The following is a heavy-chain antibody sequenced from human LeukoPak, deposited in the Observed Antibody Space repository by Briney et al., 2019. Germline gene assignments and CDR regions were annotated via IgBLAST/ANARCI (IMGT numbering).Heavy chain of an antibody. J-gene: IGHJ6*04. CDR3: ARDGVGSTSSNRRYYYYYYGMDV. Sequence: SETLSLTCAVYGGSLSGYYWSWIRQPPGKRLEWIGEINHSGSTNYNPSLKSRVTISVDTSKNQFSLKLSSVTAADTAVYYCARDGVGSTSSNRRYYYYYYGMDVWGKGTTVTVSS. CDR2: INHSGST. V-gene: IGHV4-34*01. CDR1: GGSLSGYY. D-gene: IGHD2-2*01.